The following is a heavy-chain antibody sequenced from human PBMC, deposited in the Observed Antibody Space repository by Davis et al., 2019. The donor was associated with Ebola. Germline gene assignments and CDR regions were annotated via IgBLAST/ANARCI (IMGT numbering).Heavy chain of an antibody. J-gene: IGHJ6*02. CDR3: ARGGRDGSRYYYGMDV. CDR2: ISSSSSYI. D-gene: IGHD5-24*01. CDR1: GFTFSSYS. Sequence: PGGSLRLSCAASGFTFSSYSMNWVRQAPGKGLEWVSSISSSSSYIYYADSVKGRFTISRDNAKNSLYLQMNSLRAEDTAVYYCARGGRDGSRYYYGMDVWGQGTTVTVSS. V-gene: IGHV3-21*01.